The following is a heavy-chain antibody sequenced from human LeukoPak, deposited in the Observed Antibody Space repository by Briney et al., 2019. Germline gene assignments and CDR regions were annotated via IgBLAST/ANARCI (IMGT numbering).Heavy chain of an antibody. CDR3: ARAADYDSSGYYYDPPSRVWFDP. V-gene: IGHV3-7*01. J-gene: IGHJ5*02. CDR1: GFTFSSYW. CDR2: IKQDGSEK. D-gene: IGHD3-22*01. Sequence: GGSLRLSCAASGFTFSSYWMSWVRQAPGKGLECVANIKQDGSEKYYVDSVKGRFTISRDNAKNSLYLQMNSLRAEDTAVYYCARAADYDSSGYYYDPPSRVWFDPWGQGTLVTVSS.